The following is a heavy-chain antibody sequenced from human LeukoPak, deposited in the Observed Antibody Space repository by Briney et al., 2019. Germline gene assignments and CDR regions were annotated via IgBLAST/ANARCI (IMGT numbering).Heavy chain of an antibody. Sequence: SETLSLTCTVSGGSISSYYWSWIRQPPGKGLEWIGYIYYSGSTNYNPSLKSRVTISVDTSKDQFSLKLSSVTAADTAVYYCATGMRYSSSWSYYYYMDVWCKGTTVTVS. CDR2: IYYSGST. J-gene: IGHJ6*03. CDR1: GGSISSYY. V-gene: IGHV4-59*01. D-gene: IGHD6-13*01. CDR3: ATGMRYSSSWSYYYYMDV.